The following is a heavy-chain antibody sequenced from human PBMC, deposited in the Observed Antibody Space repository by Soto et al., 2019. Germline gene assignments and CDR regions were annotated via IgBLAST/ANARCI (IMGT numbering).Heavy chain of an antibody. CDR2: IWYDGSNK. CDR3: ATFSPYCSRTSCTQRPPYYYYGTDV. Sequence: PGGSLRLSCAASGFTFSSYGMHWVRQAPGKGLEWVAVIWYDGSNKYYADSVKGRFTISRDNSKNTLYMQMNSLRAEATAVYYCATFSPYCSRTSCTQRPPYYYYGTDVWGQGTTVTVSS. D-gene: IGHD2-2*01. V-gene: IGHV3-33*01. CDR1: GFTFSSYG. J-gene: IGHJ6*02.